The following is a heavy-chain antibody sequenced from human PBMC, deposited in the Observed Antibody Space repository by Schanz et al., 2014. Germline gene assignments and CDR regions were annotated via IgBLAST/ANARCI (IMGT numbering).Heavy chain of an antibody. J-gene: IGHJ4*02. CDR1: GYTFTSHG. CDR2: ITAYNGDT. D-gene: IGHD6-6*01. V-gene: IGHV1-18*01. Sequence: QVQLVQSGAEVKKPGASVKVSCKASGYTFTSHGISWVRQAPGQGLEWMGWITAYNGDTNYALKLQGRVTMTTDTSTGTAYMELRSLRSDDTALYYCARDQSPYTNSSDVRYFDYWGRGSLVTVAS. CDR3: ARDQSPYTNSSDVRYFDY.